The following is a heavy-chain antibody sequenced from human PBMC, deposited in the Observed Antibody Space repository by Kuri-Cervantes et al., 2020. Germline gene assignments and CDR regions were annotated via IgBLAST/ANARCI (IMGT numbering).Heavy chain of an antibody. CDR3: ARVPVVYGYYYYYYMDV. Sequence: ASVKVSCKESGYTSTSYYMHWVRQAPGQGLEWMGIINPNSGGTNYAQKFQGRVTMTRDTSISTAYMELSRLRSDDTAVYYCARVPVVYGYYYYYYMDVWGKGTTVTVSS. D-gene: IGHD2-8*01. CDR1: GYTSTSYY. V-gene: IGHV1-2*02. J-gene: IGHJ6*03. CDR2: INPNSGGT.